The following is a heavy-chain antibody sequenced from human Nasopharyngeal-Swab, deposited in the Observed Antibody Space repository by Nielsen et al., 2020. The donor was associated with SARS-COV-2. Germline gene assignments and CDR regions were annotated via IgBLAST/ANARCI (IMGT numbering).Heavy chain of an antibody. Sequence: SGPTLVKPTETFTLTCTVSGFSLSNARMGVSWIRQPPGKALEWLAHIFSNDEKSYTASLKSRLTISKDTSKSQVVLTMTNMDPVDTATYYCARSIPAVGSWFDPWGQGTLVTVSS. CDR3: ARSIPAVGSWFDP. V-gene: IGHV2-26*01. CDR1: GFSLSNARMG. J-gene: IGHJ5*02. D-gene: IGHD1-26*01. CDR2: IFSNDEK.